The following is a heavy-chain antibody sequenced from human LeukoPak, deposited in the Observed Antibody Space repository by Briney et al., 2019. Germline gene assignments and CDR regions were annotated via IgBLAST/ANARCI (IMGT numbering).Heavy chain of an antibody. CDR1: GFTFDDYA. D-gene: IGHD5-18*01. CDR3: AKDRGYSYGTDAFDI. J-gene: IGHJ3*02. V-gene: IGHV3-9*01. CDR2: ISWNSGSI. Sequence: GGSLRLSCAASGFTFDDYAMHWVRQAPGKGLEWVSGISWNSGSIGYADSVKGRFTISRDNAKNSLYLQMNSLRAEDTALYYCAKDRGYSYGTDAFDIWGQGTMVTVSS.